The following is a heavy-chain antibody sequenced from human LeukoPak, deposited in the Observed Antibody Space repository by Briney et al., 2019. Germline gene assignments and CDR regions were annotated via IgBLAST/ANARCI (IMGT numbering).Heavy chain of an antibody. V-gene: IGHV1-69*05. Sequence: SVKVSCKASGGTFSSYAISWVRQAPGQGLEWMGGIIPIFGTANYAQKFQGRVTITTDESTSTAYMELSSLRSEDTAVYYCARDPGYCSGGSCCSRGPFDYWGQGTLVTVSS. CDR3: ARDPGYCSGGSCCSRGPFDY. CDR1: GGTFSSYA. J-gene: IGHJ4*02. D-gene: IGHD2-15*01. CDR2: IIPIFGTA.